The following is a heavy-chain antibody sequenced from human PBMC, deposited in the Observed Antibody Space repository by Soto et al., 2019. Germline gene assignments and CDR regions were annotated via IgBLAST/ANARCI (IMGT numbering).Heavy chain of an antibody. Sequence: QFTLKESGPTLVKPTQTLTLTCTFSGFSLTTGGVGVGWISQPPGRSLEWLAVIYWNDDRRRSPSLENRLTITKDNSKNHVVRTMTNMDPVDTATYYCIYRRASCDYHGLDVWGQGTPVTVSS. J-gene: IGHJ6*02. CDR3: IYRRASCDYHGLDV. CDR2: IYWNDDR. CDR1: GFSLTTGGVG. D-gene: IGHD2-21*01. V-gene: IGHV2-5*01.